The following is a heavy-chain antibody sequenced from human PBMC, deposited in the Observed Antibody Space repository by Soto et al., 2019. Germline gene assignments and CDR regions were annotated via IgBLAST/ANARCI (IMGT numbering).Heavy chain of an antibody. V-gene: IGHV1-8*01. Sequence: QVQLVQSGAEVKKPGASVKVSCKASGYTFTSYDINWVRQATGQGLEWMGWMNPNSGNTGYAQKFQGRVTMTRNTSISTAFMELSSLRSEDTAVYYCARWPDGYYYYGMDVWGQGTTVTVSS. CDR3: ARWPDGYYYYGMDV. J-gene: IGHJ6*02. CDR1: GYTFTSYD. CDR2: MNPNSGNT.